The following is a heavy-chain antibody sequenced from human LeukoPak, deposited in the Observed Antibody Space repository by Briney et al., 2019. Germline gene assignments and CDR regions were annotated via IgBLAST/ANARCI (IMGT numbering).Heavy chain of an antibody. V-gene: IGHV4-59*12. J-gene: IGHJ4*02. D-gene: IGHD6-6*01. CDR3: ARDPYSSSYFDY. Sequence: PSETLSLTCTVSGGSISNYYWSWIRQPPGKGLEWIGYIYYSGSTSYNPSLKSRVTISVDTSKNQFSLKLSSVTAADTAVYYCARDPYSSSYFDYWGQGTLVTVSS. CDR1: GGSISNYY. CDR2: IYYSGST.